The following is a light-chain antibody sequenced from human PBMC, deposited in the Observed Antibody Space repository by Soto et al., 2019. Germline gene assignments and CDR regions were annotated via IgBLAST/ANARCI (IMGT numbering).Light chain of an antibody. Sequence: IQMTQSPSSLSASVGDIVTITFRASQTISSWLAWYQQKPGKVPKLLVYQASTLESGVPLRFSGSGSGTEFTLTINSLQSDDFATYYCQQSYSTPITFGQGTRLEIK. CDR3: QQSYSTPIT. V-gene: IGKV1-5*03. CDR2: QAS. J-gene: IGKJ5*01. CDR1: QTISSW.